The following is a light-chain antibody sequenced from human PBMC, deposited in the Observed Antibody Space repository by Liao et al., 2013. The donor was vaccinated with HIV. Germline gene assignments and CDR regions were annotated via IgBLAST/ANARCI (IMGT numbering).Light chain of an antibody. CDR2: KDS. CDR3: YSAADNIWV. V-gene: IGLV3-27*01. CDR1: NIGSKS. J-gene: IGLJ3*02. Sequence: SYELTQPPSVSVAPGKTARITCGGNNIGSKSVHWYQQKPGQAPVLVIYKDSERPSGIPERFSGSSSGTTVTLTISGAQVEDEADYYCYSAADNIWVFGGGTKLTVL.